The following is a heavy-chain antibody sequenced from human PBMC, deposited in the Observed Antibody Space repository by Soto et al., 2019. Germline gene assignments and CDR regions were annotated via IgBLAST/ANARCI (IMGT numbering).Heavy chain of an antibody. CDR3: AKDGSSSSSEELYYYYYYMDV. V-gene: IGHV3-30*18. CDR2: ISYDGSNK. CDR1: GFTFSSYG. D-gene: IGHD6-6*01. Sequence: GGSLRLSCAASGFTFSSYGMHWVGQAPGKGLERVAVISYDGSNKYYADSVKGRFTISRDNSKNTLYLQMSSLRADDTAVYYCAKDGSSSSSEELYYYYYYMDVWGKGTTVTVSS. J-gene: IGHJ6*03.